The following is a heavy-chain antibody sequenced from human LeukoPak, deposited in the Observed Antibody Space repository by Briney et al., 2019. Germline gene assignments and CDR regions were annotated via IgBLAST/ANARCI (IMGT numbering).Heavy chain of an antibody. CDR3: ARVEADFWSGYYSTGYYYYYMDV. J-gene: IGHJ6*03. CDR1: GYTFTSYD. Sequence: GASVKVSCKASGYTFTSYDVNWVRQATGQGLEWMGWMNPNSGNTGYAQKFQGRVTMTRNTSISTAYMELSSLRSEDTAVYYCARVEADFWSGYYSTGYYYYYMDVWGKGTTVTVSS. D-gene: IGHD3-3*01. V-gene: IGHV1-8*01. CDR2: MNPNSGNT.